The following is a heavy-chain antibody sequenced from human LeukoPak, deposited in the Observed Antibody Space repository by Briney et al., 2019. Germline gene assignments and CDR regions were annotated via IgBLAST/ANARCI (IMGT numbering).Heavy chain of an antibody. J-gene: IGHJ4*02. CDR2: ISGSGGST. Sequence: PGGSLRLSCAASGFTFSIYAMSWVRQAPGKGLEWVSAISGSGGSTYYADSVKGRFTISRDNAKSSLFLQMNSLRAEDTAVYYCVREADTAMGSEVFDYWGQGTLVTVSS. D-gene: IGHD5-18*01. V-gene: IGHV3-23*01. CDR3: VREADTAMGSEVFDY. CDR1: GFTFSIYA.